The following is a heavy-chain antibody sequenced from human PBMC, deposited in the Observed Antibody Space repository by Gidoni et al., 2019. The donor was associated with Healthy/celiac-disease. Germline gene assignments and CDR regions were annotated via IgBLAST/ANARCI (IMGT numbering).Heavy chain of an antibody. CDR3: ARSPRRTVISFYFDY. J-gene: IGHJ4*02. V-gene: IGHV3-30-3*01. D-gene: IGHD3-16*02. CDR2: ISYDGSNK. CDR1: GFTFRSYA. Sequence: QVQLVESGGGVVQPGRSLRLPCAASGFTFRSYAMHWVRQAPGKGLEWVAVISYDGSNKYYADSVKGRFTISRDNSKNTLYLQMNSLRAEDTAVYYCARSPRRTVISFYFDYWGQGTLVTVSS.